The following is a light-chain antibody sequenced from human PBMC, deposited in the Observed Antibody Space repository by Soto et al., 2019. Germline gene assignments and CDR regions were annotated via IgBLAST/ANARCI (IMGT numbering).Light chain of an antibody. CDR2: KAS. CDR1: QSIRSW. J-gene: IGKJ2*01. V-gene: IGKV1-5*03. CDR3: QQYNSYWYT. Sequence: DIQMTQSPSTLSASVGETVTITCRASQSIRSWLAWYQQKPGKAPKLLIYKASNLESGVPSRFSGSGSGTEFTLTISSLQPDDFATYYCQQYNSYWYTFGQGTKLEIK.